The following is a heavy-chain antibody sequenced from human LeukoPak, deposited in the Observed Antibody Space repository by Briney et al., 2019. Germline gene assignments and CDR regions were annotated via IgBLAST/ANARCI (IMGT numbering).Heavy chain of an antibody. CDR3: ARRYYGSGSPDY. CDR1: GFTFSSYG. V-gene: IGHV3-33*01. J-gene: IGHJ4*02. Sequence: GGSLRLSCAASGFTFSSYGMHWVRQAPGKGLEWVAVIWYDGSNKYYADSVKGRFTISRDNSKNTLYLQMNSLRAEGTAVYYCARRYYGSGSPDYWGQGTLVTVSS. D-gene: IGHD3-10*01. CDR2: IWYDGSNK.